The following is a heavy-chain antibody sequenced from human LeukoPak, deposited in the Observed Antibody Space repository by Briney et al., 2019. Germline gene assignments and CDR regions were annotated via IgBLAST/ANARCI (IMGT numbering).Heavy chain of an antibody. D-gene: IGHD6-13*01. V-gene: IGHV6-1*01. CDR1: GDSVSSNSAA. J-gene: IGHJ5*02. CDR3: ARDDVQGIIAAAGTSASAWFDP. Sequence: SQTLSLTCAISGDSVSSNSAAWNWIRQSPSRGLEWLGRTYYRSKWYNDYAVSVKSRITINPDTSKNQFSLQLNSVTPEDTAVYYCARDDVQGIIAAAGTSASAWFDPWGQGTLVTVSS. CDR2: TYYRSKWYN.